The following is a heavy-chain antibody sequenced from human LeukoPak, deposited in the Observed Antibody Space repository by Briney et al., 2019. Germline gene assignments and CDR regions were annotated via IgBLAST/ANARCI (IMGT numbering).Heavy chain of an antibody. V-gene: IGHV4-59*01. Sequence: SETLSLTCTASGGSISSYSWSWVRQPPGKGLEWIGYIYYSGGTNYNPSPKSRVTISVDTSNNPSPQKLSSMRPADKAAVYYARADYGDYVSNYWGQGTLVTVSS. J-gene: IGHJ4*02. CDR2: IYYSGGT. D-gene: IGHD4-17*01. CDR1: GGSISSYS. CDR3: ARADYGDYVSNY.